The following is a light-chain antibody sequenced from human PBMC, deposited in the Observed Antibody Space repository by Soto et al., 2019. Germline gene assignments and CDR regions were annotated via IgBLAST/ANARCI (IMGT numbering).Light chain of an antibody. J-gene: IGLJ1*01. V-gene: IGLV4-69*01. CDR3: QTWGRRV. CDR1: SGHSSYA. CDR2: LNSDGSH. Sequence: QPVLTQSPSASASLGASVKLTCTLSSGHSSYAIAWHQQQPEKGPRYLMKLNSDGSHSKGDGIPDRFSGSSSGAERYLTISSLQSEDEADYYCQTWGRRVFGTGTKLTVL.